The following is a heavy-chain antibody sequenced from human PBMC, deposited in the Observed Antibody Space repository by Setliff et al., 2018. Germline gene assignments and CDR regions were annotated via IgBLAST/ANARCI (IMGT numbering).Heavy chain of an antibody. Sequence: GGSLRLSCAASGFTFSSYSMNWVRQAPGKGLEWVSSISSSSSYIYYADSVKGRFTISRDNAKNSLYLQMNNLRAEDTAVYYCARDEVNCSGTKCYSGFDSWGQGTLVTVSS. J-gene: IGHJ4*02. CDR3: ARDEVNCSGTKCYSGFDS. CDR2: ISSSSSYI. V-gene: IGHV3-21*01. D-gene: IGHD2-15*01. CDR1: GFTFSSYS.